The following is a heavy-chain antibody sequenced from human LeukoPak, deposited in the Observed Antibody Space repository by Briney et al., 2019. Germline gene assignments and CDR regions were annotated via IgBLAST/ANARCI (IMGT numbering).Heavy chain of an antibody. D-gene: IGHD3-16*01. CDR3: ARRFYYAMAV. CDR1: GYSFTGYF. J-gene: IGHJ6*02. CDR2: INPNSGDT. Sequence: ASVKVSCKASGYSFTGYFMQWVRQAPGQGLEWMGLINPNSGDTTYAQKFQGRVTMNRDTSISTAYMEVRRLRSAAAAVYSCARRFYYAMAVWGQGTTVTVSS. V-gene: IGHV1-2*02.